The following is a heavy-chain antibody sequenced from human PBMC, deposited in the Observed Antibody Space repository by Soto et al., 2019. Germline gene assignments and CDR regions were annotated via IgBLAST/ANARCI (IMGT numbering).Heavy chain of an antibody. CDR1: GFSLTTSRLG. V-gene: IGHV2-5*02. Sequence: KESGPTLVKPTQTLTLTCSFSGFSLTTSRLGVGWIRQPPGKALEWLALIYWDDDKRYSPSLRSRLTITKDTSKNQVVLTMTNMDPVDTATYYCAHMFGTVSHLGYWGQGTLVTVSS. J-gene: IGHJ4*02. D-gene: IGHD3-10*02. CDR2: IYWDDDK. CDR3: AHMFGTVSHLGY.